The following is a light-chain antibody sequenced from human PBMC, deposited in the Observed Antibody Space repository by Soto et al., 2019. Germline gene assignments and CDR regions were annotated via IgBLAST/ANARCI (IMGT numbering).Light chain of an antibody. Sequence: SPSSLSLSPGERATLSCRASQSVSSYLAWYQQKPGQAPRLLIYDASNRATGVPARFSGSGSGTDFTLTISSLEPEDFAVYYCQQRSNWPRFTFGPGTKVDIK. CDR1: QSVSSY. J-gene: IGKJ3*01. V-gene: IGKV3-11*01. CDR3: QQRSNWPRFT. CDR2: DAS.